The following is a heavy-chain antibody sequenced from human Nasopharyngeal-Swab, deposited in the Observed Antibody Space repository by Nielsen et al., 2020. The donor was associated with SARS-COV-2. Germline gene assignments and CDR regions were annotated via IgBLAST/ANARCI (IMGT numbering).Heavy chain of an antibody. CDR1: GFTFSSYA. CDR3: AKVSPPERDYYDSSGYYYHQLFDY. D-gene: IGHD3-22*01. J-gene: IGHJ4*02. CDR2: ISGSGGST. V-gene: IGHV3-23*01. Sequence: GESLKISCAASGFTFSSYAMSWVRQAPGKGLEWVSAISGSGGSTYYADSVKGRFTISRDNSKNTLYLQMNSLRAEDTAVYYCAKVSPPERDYYDSSGYYYHQLFDYWGQGTLVTVSS.